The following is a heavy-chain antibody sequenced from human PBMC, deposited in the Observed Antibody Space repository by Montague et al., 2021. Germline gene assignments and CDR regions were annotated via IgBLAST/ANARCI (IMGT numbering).Heavy chain of an antibody. CDR3: ARAESGILDS. CDR2: ISVYTGDT. V-gene: IGHV1-18*01. Sequence: SVKVSCKASGYPFMTYGVSWVRQAPGRGLEWMGWISVYTGDTKYAQHLQSRVAITADTPTTTAYMELRSLTSDDTALYFCARAESGILDSWGQGTLVTVSS. D-gene: IGHD1-26*01. J-gene: IGHJ4*02. CDR1: GYPFMTYG.